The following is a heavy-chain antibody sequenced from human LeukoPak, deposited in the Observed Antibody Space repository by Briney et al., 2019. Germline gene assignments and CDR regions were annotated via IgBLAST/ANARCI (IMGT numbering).Heavy chain of an antibody. D-gene: IGHD5-18*01. Sequence: ASVKVSCKASGYTFTGYYMHWVRQAPGQGLEWMGWINPNSGGTNYAQKFQGRVTMTRDTSISTAYMELSRLRSDDTAVYYCARDRFGYSYGPSYHFDYWGQGTLVTVSS. CDR3: ARDRFGYSYGPSYHFDY. J-gene: IGHJ4*02. V-gene: IGHV1-2*02. CDR2: INPNSGGT. CDR1: GYTFTGYY.